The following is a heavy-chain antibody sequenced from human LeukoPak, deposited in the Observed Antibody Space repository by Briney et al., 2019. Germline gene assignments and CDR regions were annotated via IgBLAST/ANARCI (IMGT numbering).Heavy chain of an antibody. CDR3: ARGLLTIRSRYYYMDV. CDR1: GYTFTSYD. J-gene: IGHJ6*03. Sequence: ASVKVSCKASGYTFTSYDINWLRQATGQGLEWMGWMNPNSGNTGYAQKFQGRVTMTRNTSISTAYMELSSLRSEDTAVYYCARGLLTIRSRYYYMDVWGKGATVTFSS. CDR2: MNPNSGNT. V-gene: IGHV1-8*01. D-gene: IGHD3-3*01.